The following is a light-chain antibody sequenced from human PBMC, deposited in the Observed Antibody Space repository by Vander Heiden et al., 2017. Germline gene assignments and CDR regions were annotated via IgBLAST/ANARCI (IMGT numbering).Light chain of an antibody. J-gene: IGLJ2*01. CDR1: NSNIGTNT. CDR2: SNN. Sequence: QSVLTQSPSASGTTGQRVTISCSGSNSNIGTNTVNWYQQLPGTAPKLLIYSNNQRPSGVPDRFSGSKSGTSASLAISGLQSEDEADYYCAAWDGSLKAVVFGGGTKLTVL. V-gene: IGLV1-44*01. CDR3: AAWDGSLKAVV.